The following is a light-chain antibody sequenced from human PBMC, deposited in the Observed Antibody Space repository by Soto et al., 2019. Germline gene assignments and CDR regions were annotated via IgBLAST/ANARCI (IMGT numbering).Light chain of an antibody. J-gene: IGKJ5*01. CDR1: QSVSIY. CDR2: DAS. V-gene: IGKV3-11*01. CDR3: QQRSNWPPPPIT. Sequence: IVLTQSPATLSLSPGERATLSCRASQSVSIYLAWYQQKPGQAPRLLIYDASNRATGIPARFSGSGSGTDFTLTISSLEPEDFAVYYCQQRSNWPPPPITFGQGTRLEIK.